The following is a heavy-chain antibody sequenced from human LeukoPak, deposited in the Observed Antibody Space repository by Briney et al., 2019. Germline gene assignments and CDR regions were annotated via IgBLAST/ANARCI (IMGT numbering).Heavy chain of an antibody. Sequence: SVKVSCRASGGTFSSYAISWVRQAPGQGLEWMGGIIPIFGTANYAQKFQGRVTITADESTSTAYMELSSLRSEDTAVYYCAGGTVFGVADYGMDVWGQGTTVTVSS. CDR2: IIPIFGTA. D-gene: IGHD3-3*01. CDR3: AGGTVFGVADYGMDV. J-gene: IGHJ6*02. V-gene: IGHV1-69*13. CDR1: GGTFSSYA.